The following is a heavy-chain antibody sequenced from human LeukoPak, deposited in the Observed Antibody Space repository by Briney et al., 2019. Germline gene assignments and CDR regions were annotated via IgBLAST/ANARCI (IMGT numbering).Heavy chain of an antibody. CDR1: GFTFDDYA. V-gene: IGHV3-9*01. CDR3: ARRYSPYYYDSSGYYSDAFDI. CDR2: ISWNSGSI. J-gene: IGHJ3*02. D-gene: IGHD3-22*01. Sequence: GRSLRLSCAASGFTFDDYAMHWVRQAPGKGLEWVSGISWNSGSIGYADSVKGRFTISRDNAKNSLYLQMNSLRAEDTALYYCARRYSPYYYDSSGYYSDAFDIWGQGTMVTVSS.